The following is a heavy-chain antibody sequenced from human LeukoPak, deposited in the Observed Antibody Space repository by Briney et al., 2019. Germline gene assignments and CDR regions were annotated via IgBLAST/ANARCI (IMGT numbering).Heavy chain of an antibody. CDR3: VKDMITPEYFQH. CDR2: NSSNGGST. D-gene: IGHD3-16*01. Sequence: AGRSLRLSCSASGFTFSSYAMHWVRQAPGKGLEYVSANSSNGGSTYYADSVKGRFTISRDNSKNTLYLQMSSLRAEDTAVYYCVKDMITPEYFQHWGQGTLVTVSS. CDR1: GFTFSSYA. J-gene: IGHJ1*01. V-gene: IGHV3-64D*09.